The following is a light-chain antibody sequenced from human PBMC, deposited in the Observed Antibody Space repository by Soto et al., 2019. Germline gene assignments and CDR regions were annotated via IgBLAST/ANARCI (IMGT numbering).Light chain of an antibody. CDR1: QSVLYRSNNHNY. Sequence: DIVMTQSPDSLAVSLGERATINCKSSQSVLYRSNNHNYLAWYQQKPGQAPNLLIYATFSLHRGVPSRFSGGGSETDFTLTISSLQPEDVATYYCQQTFTSPGTFGQGTKVDIK. V-gene: IGKV4-1*01. CDR2: ATF. J-gene: IGKJ1*01. CDR3: QQTFTSPGT.